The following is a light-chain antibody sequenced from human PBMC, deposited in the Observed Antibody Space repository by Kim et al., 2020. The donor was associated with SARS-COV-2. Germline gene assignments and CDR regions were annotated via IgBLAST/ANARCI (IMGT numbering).Light chain of an antibody. Sequence: FASLGDRVTITCRASQRIGNYLNWYHQKPGKAPKILIYGATTLQSGVPSRFSGSGAATEFSLTISSLQHEDVGAYYCQQSDSVPYTFSQGTKLEI. CDR3: QQSDSVPYT. V-gene: IGKV1-39*01. J-gene: IGKJ2*01. CDR1: QRIGNY. CDR2: GAT.